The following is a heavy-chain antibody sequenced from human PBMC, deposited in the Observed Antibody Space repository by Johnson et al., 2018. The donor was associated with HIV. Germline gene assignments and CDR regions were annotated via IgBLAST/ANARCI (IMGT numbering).Heavy chain of an antibody. CDR1: GFTFDDYG. CDR3: ARGFVRISIILVADAFDL. Sequence: EVQLVESGGGVVRPGGSLRLSCAASGFTFDDYGMSWVRQAPGKGLEWVSGISWNSGSIGYADSVKGRFTISRDNTKNSLHLQMNSLRGEDTALYYCARGFVRISIILVADAFDLWGQGTMVTVSS. J-gene: IGHJ3*01. CDR2: ISWNSGSI. D-gene: IGHD3-22*01. V-gene: IGHV3-20*04.